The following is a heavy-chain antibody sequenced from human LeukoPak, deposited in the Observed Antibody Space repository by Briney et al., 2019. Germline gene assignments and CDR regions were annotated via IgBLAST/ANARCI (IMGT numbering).Heavy chain of an antibody. CDR3: ARGIVPAAMVIWNYYYYYMDV. CDR2: IYTSGST. Sequence: SETLSLTCTVSGGSISSYYWSWIRQPAGKGLEWIGRIYTSGSTNYNPSLKSRVTISVDTSKNQFSLKLSSVTAADTAVYYCARGIVPAAMVIWNYYYYYMDVWGKGTTVTISS. CDR1: GGSISSYY. D-gene: IGHD2-2*01. V-gene: IGHV4-4*07. J-gene: IGHJ6*03.